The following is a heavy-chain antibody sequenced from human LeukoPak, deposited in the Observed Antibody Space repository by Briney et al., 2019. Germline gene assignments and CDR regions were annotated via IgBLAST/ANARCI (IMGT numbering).Heavy chain of an antibody. J-gene: IGHJ4*02. D-gene: IGHD6-13*01. Sequence: GESLKISCKGSGYSFTSYWISWVRQMPGKGLEWMGRIDPSDSYTNYSPSFEDHVTISADKSISTAYLQWSSLKASDIATYYCARHYGAAGDFDYWGQGTLVTVSS. CDR3: ARHYGAAGDFDY. CDR2: IDPSDSYT. V-gene: IGHV5-10-1*01. CDR1: GYSFTSYW.